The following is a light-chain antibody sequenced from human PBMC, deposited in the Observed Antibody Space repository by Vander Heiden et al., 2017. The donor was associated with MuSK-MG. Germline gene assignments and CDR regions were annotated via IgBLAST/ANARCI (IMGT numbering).Light chain of an antibody. CDR3: SSYTSTRSEV. CDR1: SSDVGGYKY. J-gene: IGLJ2*01. Sequence: QSAPTQPASVSGSPGQSITISCTGTSSDVGGYKYVSWYQQHPGKAPKLIIHDVTTRPSGISHRFSGSKSGNTASLTISGLQDEDEADYYCSSYTSTRSEVFGGGTKLTVL. V-gene: IGLV2-14*03. CDR2: DVT.